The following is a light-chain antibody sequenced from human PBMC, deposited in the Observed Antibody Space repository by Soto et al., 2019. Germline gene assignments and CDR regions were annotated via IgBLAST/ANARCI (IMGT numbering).Light chain of an antibody. V-gene: IGLV1-40*01. J-gene: IGLJ3*02. CDR1: SSSLGAGYD. CDR2: GNR. CDR3: QAYDYSLTAFV. Sequence: QSVLTQPPSVSGAPGQRVTISGTGNSSSLGAGYDVQWYQQLPGAAPKLVIFGNRNRPSGVPERFSGSKSGTSASLAITGLQAEDEADYYCQAYDYSLTAFVFGGGTQLTVL.